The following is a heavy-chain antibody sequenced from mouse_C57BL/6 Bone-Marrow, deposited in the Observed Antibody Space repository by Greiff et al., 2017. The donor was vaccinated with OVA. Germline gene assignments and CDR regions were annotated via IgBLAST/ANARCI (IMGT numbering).Heavy chain of an antibody. J-gene: IGHJ2*01. D-gene: IGHD2-3*01. CDR1: GYTFTSYG. CDR3: ARDGYYLDY. V-gene: IGHV1-81*01. Sequence: QVHVKQSGAELARPGASVKLSCKASGYTFTSYGISWVKQRTGQGLEWIGEIYPRSGNTYYNEKFKGKATLTADKSSSTAYMELRSLTSEDSAVYFCARDGYYLDYWGQGTTLTVSS. CDR2: IYPRSGNT.